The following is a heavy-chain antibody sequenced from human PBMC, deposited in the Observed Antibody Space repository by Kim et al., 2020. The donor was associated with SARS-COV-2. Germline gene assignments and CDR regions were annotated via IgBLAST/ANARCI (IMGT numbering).Heavy chain of an antibody. D-gene: IGHD4-17*01. CDR3: ARVYNQDYAVGMDV. Sequence: GQEVQGRATRTRDTATSTVYMELGSLRSEDTAVYYCARVYNQDYAVGMDVWGQGTTVTVSS. J-gene: IGHJ6*02. V-gene: IGHV1-46*01.